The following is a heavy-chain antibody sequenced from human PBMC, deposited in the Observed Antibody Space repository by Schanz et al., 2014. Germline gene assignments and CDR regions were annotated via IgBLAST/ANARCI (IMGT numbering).Heavy chain of an antibody. Sequence: EVQLVESGGGLVQPGGSLRLSCAASGFTFSTYWMHWVRQAPGKGLLWVSHINSDGTTTTYADSVKGRFTISRDNAENTLYLQMNSLRVEDTAVYYCAMGGYQLHHWGQGTLVTVSS. CDR2: INSDGTTT. CDR3: AMGGYQLHH. J-gene: IGHJ4*02. CDR1: GFTFSTYW. D-gene: IGHD1-7*01. V-gene: IGHV3-74*01.